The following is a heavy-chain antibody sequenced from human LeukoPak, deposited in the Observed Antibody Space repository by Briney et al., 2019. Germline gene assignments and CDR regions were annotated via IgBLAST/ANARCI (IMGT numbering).Heavy chain of an antibody. J-gene: IGHJ4*02. CDR1: GFTFSSYA. V-gene: IGHV3-23*01. CDR2: ISGSGGST. D-gene: IGHD2-2*01. Sequence: GGSLRLSCAASGFTFSSYAMSWVRQAPGKGLEWVSAISGSGGSTYYADSVKGRFTISRDNSKNTLHLQMNSLRAEDTAVYYCAKGDVVVPAAMLLDYWGQGTLVTVSS. CDR3: AKGDVVVPAAMLLDY.